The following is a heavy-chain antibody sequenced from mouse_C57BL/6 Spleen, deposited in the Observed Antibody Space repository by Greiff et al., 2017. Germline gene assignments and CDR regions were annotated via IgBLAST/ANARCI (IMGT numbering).Heavy chain of an antibody. D-gene: IGHD2-4*01. Sequence: VQLQQPGAELVKPGASVKLSCKASGYTFTSYWMHWVKQRPGQGLAWIGMIHPNSGSTNYNEKFKSKATLTVDKSSSTAYMQLSSLTSEDSAVYYCARRGDYGFAYWGQGTLVTVSA. CDR2: IHPNSGST. CDR1: GYTFTSYW. CDR3: ARRGDYGFAY. V-gene: IGHV1-64*01. J-gene: IGHJ3*01.